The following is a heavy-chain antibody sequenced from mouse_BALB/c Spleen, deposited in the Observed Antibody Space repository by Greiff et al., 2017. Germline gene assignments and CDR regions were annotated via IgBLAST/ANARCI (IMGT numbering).Heavy chain of an antibody. CDR1: GFTFNTYA. CDR3: VRHNYGNYLDY. V-gene: IGHV10-1*02. CDR2: IRSKSNNYAT. D-gene: IGHD2-1*01. Sequence: EVKLQESGGGLVQPKGSLKLSCAASGFTFNTYAMNWVRQAPGKGLEWVARIRSKSNNYATYYADSVKDRFTISRDDSQSMLYLQMNNLKTEDTAMYYCVRHNYGNYLDYWGQGTTLTVSS. J-gene: IGHJ2*01.